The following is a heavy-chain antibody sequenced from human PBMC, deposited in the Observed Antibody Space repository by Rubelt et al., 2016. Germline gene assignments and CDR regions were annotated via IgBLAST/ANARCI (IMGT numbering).Heavy chain of an antibody. V-gene: IGHV3-21*04. D-gene: IGHD3-3*01. J-gene: IGHJ4*02. Sequence: AASGFTFSSYSMNWVRQAPGKGLEWVSSISSSSSYIYYADSVKGRFTISRDNAKNSLYLQMNSLRAEDTAVYYCARSHYHFWSGYDGFPDYWGQGALVTVSS. CDR1: GFTFSSYS. CDR2: ISSSSSYI. CDR3: ARSHYHFWSGYDGFPDY.